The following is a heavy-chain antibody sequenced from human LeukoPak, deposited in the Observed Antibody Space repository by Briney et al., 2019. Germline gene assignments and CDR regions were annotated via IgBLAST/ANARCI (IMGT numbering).Heavy chain of an antibody. Sequence: SETLSLTCTVSGGSSSSYYWSWIRQPPGKGLEWMGYIFYSGSTNYNPSLKSRVTITVDTSKNHFSLNLSSVTAADTALYYCARVSSGCGDYWGQGTLVTVSS. D-gene: IGHD6-19*01. CDR3: ARVSSGCGDY. CDR2: IFYSGST. V-gene: IGHV4-59*01. J-gene: IGHJ4*02. CDR1: GGSSSSYY.